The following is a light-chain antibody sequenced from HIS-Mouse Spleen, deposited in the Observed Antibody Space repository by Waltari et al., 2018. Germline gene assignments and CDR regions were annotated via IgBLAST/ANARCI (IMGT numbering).Light chain of an antibody. V-gene: IGLV3-10*01. Sequence: SYELPQPPSVSVSPGQPARITCSGAALPKKYAYWYQQKSGQAPVLVIYEDSKRPSGIPERFSGSSSGTMATLTISGAQVEDEADYYCYSTDSSGNHRVFGGGTKLTVL. J-gene: IGLJ2*01. CDR3: YSTDSSGNHRV. CDR2: EDS. CDR1: ALPKKY.